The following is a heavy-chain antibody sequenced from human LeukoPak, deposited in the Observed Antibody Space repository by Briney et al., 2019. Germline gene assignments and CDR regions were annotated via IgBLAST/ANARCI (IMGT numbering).Heavy chain of an antibody. CDR3: ASVGYYDSSGYYEDAFDI. Sequence: SETLSLTCAVYGGSFSGYYWSWIRQPPGKRLEWIGEINHSGSTNYNPSLKSRVTISVDTSKNQFSLKLSSLTAADTAVYYCASVGYYDSSGYYEDAFDIWGQGTMVTVSS. CDR1: GGSFSGYY. D-gene: IGHD3-22*01. CDR2: INHSGST. V-gene: IGHV4-34*01. J-gene: IGHJ3*02.